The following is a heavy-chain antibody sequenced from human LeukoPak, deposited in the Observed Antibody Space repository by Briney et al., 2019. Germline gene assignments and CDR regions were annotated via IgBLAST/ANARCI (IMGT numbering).Heavy chain of an antibody. CDR3: ARQRNSYDDY. CDR1: GGSLSSSFYY. V-gene: IGHV4-39*01. J-gene: IGHJ4*02. Sequence: PSETLSLTCTVSGGSLSSSFYYWGWIRQPPGKGPAWIGSIYYSGSTYYNPSLKSRVTISVDTSKNQFSLKLSSVTAADTAVYYCARQRNSYDDYWGQGTLVTVSS. CDR2: IYYSGST. D-gene: IGHD5-18*01.